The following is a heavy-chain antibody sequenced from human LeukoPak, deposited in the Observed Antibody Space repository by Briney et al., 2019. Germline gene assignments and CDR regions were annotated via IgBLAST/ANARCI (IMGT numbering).Heavy chain of an antibody. D-gene: IGHD5-24*01. Sequence: ASVKVSCKVSGYTLTELSMHWVRQAPGKGLEWMGGFDPEDGETIYAQKFQGRVTMTEDTSTETAYMELSSLRSEDTAVYYCATLRRDGYNWHDAFDIWGQGTMVTVSS. CDR1: GYTLTELS. J-gene: IGHJ3*02. CDR3: ATLRRDGYNWHDAFDI. CDR2: FDPEDGET. V-gene: IGHV1-24*01.